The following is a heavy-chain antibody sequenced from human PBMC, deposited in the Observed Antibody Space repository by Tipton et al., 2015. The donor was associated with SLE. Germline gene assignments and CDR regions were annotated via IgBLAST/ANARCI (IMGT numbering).Heavy chain of an antibody. D-gene: IGHD1-14*01. V-gene: IGHV3-30-3*01. CDR1: GFTFSSYA. CDR3: AREPNRWRACDI. Sequence: SLRLSCAASGFTFSSYAMHWVRQAPGKGLEWVAVQSYDGSNKYYADSVKGRFTISRDNSKNTLYLQMTSLRAEDTAVYYCAREPNRWRACDIWGQGTMVTVSS. CDR2: QSYDGSNK. J-gene: IGHJ3*02.